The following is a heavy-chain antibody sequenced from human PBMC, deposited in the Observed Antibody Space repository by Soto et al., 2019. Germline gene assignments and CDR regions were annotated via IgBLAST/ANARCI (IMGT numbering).Heavy chain of an antibody. D-gene: IGHD4-17*01. J-gene: IGHJ4*02. CDR3: AREHGNYALDY. CDR1: GYTFTSYD. V-gene: IGHV1-8*01. Sequence: QVQLVQSGAEVKKPGALVKVSCKASGYTFTSYDINWVRQATGQGLEWMGWMNPNSGNTVYAQKFQGRVTMTRHASISTAYMELSSLRSEDTAVYYCAREHGNYALDYWGQGTLVPVSS. CDR2: MNPNSGNT.